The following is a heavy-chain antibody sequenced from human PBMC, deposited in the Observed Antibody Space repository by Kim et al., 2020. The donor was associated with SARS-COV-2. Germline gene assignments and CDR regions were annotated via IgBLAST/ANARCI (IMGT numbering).Heavy chain of an antibody. CDR2: IIPIFGTA. V-gene: IGHV1-69*13. J-gene: IGHJ4*02. CDR1: GGTFSSYA. Sequence: SVKVSCKASGGTFSSYAISWVRQAPGQGLEWMGGIIPIFGTANYAQKFQGRVTITADESTSTAYMELSSLRSEDTAVYYCARFAFLRGSWGSALYYFDYWGQGTLVTVSS. D-gene: IGHD3-16*01. CDR3: ARFAFLRGSWGSALYYFDY.